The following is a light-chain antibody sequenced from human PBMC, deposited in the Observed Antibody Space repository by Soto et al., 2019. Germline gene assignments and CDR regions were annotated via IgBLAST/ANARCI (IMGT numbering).Light chain of an antibody. V-gene: IGKV1-17*01. J-gene: IGKJ2*01. Sequence: DIQMTQSPSSLSASVGDRVTLTCRASQVIGNNLGWYQQKPGKAPKRLIYAAYTLEGGVTSRFSGSGSATEFTLTISSLQPEDCATYDCLQHHTYPFTFGQGTKLEI. CDR3: LQHHTYPFT. CDR1: QVIGNN. CDR2: AAY.